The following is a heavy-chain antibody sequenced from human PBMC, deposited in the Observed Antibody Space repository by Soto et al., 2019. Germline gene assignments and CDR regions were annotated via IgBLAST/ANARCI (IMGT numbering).Heavy chain of an antibody. Sequence: SVKVSCKASGGTFSSYAISWVRQAPGQGLEWMGGIIPIFGTANYAQKFQGRVTITADESTSTAYMELSSLRSEDTAVYYCASRYSSGWTYYYGMDVWGQGTTVTVPS. J-gene: IGHJ6*02. CDR1: GGTFSSYA. CDR3: ASRYSSGWTYYYGMDV. CDR2: IIPIFGTA. D-gene: IGHD6-19*01. V-gene: IGHV1-69*13.